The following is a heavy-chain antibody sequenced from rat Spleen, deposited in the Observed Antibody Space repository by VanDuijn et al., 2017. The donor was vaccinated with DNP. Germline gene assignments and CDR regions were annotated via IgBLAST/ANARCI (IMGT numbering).Heavy chain of an antibody. V-gene: IGHV5S13*01. CDR2: ITASGGST. CDR3: ARPRTTEGQYFFDY. Sequence: EVQLVDSGGGLVQPGRSLKLSCAASGFTFSNSGMHWIRQAPTKGLEWVASITASGGSTSYRDSVKGRFTISRDNAKNTQYLQMDSLTSEDTAAYYCARPRTTEGQYFFDYWGQGVMVTVSS. CDR1: GFTFSNSG. D-gene: IGHD1-11*01. J-gene: IGHJ2*01.